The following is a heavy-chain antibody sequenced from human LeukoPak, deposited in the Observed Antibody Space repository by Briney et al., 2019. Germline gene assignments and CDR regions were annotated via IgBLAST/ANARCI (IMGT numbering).Heavy chain of an antibody. V-gene: IGHV1-18*04. CDR3: ARVFIAVAGSNWFDP. CDR1: GYTFTSYY. J-gene: IGHJ5*02. CDR2: ISAYNGNT. Sequence: ASVKVSCKASGYTFTSYYMHWVRQAPGQGLEWMGWISAYNGNTNYAQKLQGGVTMTTDTSTSTAYMELRSLRSDDTAVYYCARVFIAVAGSNWFDPWGQGTLVTVSS. D-gene: IGHD6-19*01.